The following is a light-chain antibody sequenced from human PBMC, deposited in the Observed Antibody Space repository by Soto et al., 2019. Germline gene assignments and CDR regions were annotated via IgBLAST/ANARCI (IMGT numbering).Light chain of an antibody. V-gene: IGKV3-20*01. CDR3: QQYGSSPRT. CDR2: GAS. J-gene: IGKJ1*01. CDR1: QSVSRNF. Sequence: EIVLTQSPGTLSLPPGERAILSCRDSQSVSRNFLAWYQQKPGQAPRLLIYGASNRATVIPDRFSGGGSGTDFTLTISRLEPEDFAVYYCQQYGSSPRTFGQGTKVDIK.